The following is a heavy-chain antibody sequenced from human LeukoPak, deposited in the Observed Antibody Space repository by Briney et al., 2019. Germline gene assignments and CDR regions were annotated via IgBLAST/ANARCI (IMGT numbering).Heavy chain of an antibody. CDR1: GFTLDDYA. D-gene: IGHD6-13*01. Sequence: GGSLRLSCAASGFTLDDYAMHWVRQAPGKGLEWVSLISGDGGSTYYADSVKGRFTISRDNSKNSLYLQMNSLRTEDTALYYCAKGGLGSSWYFPYYFDYWGQGTLVTVSS. J-gene: IGHJ4*02. CDR3: AKGGLGSSWYFPYYFDY. CDR2: ISGDGGST. V-gene: IGHV3-43*02.